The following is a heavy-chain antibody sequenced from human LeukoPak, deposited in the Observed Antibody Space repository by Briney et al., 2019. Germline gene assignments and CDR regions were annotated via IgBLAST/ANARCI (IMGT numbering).Heavy chain of an antibody. CDR3: ARAGRGLRYFDWLTYDY. Sequence: GGSLRLSCAASGFTFSSYWMHWVRHAPGKGLMWVSRINSDGSSTNYADSVKGRFTISRDNAKNTLYLQMNSLRAEDTAVYYCARAGRGLRYFDWLTYDYWGQGTLVTVSS. CDR1: GFTFSSYW. CDR2: INSDGSST. J-gene: IGHJ4*02. D-gene: IGHD3-9*01. V-gene: IGHV3-74*01.